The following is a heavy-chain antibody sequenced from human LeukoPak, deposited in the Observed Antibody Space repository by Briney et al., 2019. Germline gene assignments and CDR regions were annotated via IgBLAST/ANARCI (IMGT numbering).Heavy chain of an antibody. D-gene: IGHD4-11*01. V-gene: IGHV3-30*02. CDR1: GFTFSSYD. CDR2: VRYDGSQK. Sequence: GGSLRLSCAASGFTFSSYDMYWVRQAPGKGLDWVAFVRYDGSQKYYADSVKGRFTLSRDNSKNTLYLLMNSLRADDTAVYYCARGQHRWDYSHNLMSFWGQGTLVTVSS. CDR3: ARGQHRWDYSHNLMSF. J-gene: IGHJ3*01.